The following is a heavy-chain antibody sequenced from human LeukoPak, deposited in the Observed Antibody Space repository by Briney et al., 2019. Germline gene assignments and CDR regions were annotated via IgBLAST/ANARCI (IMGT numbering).Heavy chain of an antibody. CDR3: ARGPPLYY. CDR1: VSTVTPSD. V-gene: IGHV1-18*01. CDR2: ISTYNGNT. J-gene: IGHJ4*02. Sequence: APGKPCSSPSVSTVTPSDVSCVPQAPGHRLKWMGWISTYNGNTNYAQNLQGRVTMTTDTSTSTAYMELASLRSDDTAVYYCARGPPLYYWGQGTGVTVS.